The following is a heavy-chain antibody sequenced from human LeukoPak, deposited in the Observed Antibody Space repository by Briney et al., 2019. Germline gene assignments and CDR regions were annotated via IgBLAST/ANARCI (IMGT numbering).Heavy chain of an antibody. J-gene: IGHJ4*02. D-gene: IGHD3-10*01. CDR1: GYTFTSYG. CDR3: ARCLMVRGFEAFDY. Sequence: ASVKVSCKASGYTFTSYGISWVRQAPGQGLEWMGWISAYNGNTNYAQKLQGRVTMTTDTSTSTAYMELRSLRSDDTAVYYCARCLMVRGFEAFDYWGQGTLVTVSS. CDR2: ISAYNGNT. V-gene: IGHV1-18*01.